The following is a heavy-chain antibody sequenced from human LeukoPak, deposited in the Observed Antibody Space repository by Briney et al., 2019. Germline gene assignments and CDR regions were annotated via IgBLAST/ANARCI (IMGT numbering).Heavy chain of an antibody. CDR2: IHANDGNT. J-gene: IGHJ4*02. CDR1: GFTFSSYA. Sequence: PGGSLRPSCAASGFTFSSYAMNWVRQAPGKGLEWVSSIHANDGNTYYAESVKGRFTISRDNSKDTLYLQVNSLRAEDTAAYYCARSFRPCSSTSCYFSFDFWGQGIQVAVSS. CDR3: ARSFRPCSSTSCYFSFDF. D-gene: IGHD2-2*01. V-gene: IGHV3-23*01.